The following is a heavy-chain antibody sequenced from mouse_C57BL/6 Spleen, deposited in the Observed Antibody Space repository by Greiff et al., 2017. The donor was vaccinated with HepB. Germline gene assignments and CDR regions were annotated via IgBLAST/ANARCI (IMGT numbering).Heavy chain of an antibody. CDR3: ARHNYDGPFAY. V-gene: IGHV5-15*01. Sequence: EVQLVESGGGLVQPGGSLKLSCAASGFTFSDYGMAWVRQAPRKGPEWVAFISNLAYSIYYADTVTGRFTISRENAKNTLYLEMSSLRSEDTAMYYCARHNYDGPFAYWGQGTLVTVSA. CDR1: GFTFSDYG. CDR2: ISNLAYSI. D-gene: IGHD1-2*01. J-gene: IGHJ3*01.